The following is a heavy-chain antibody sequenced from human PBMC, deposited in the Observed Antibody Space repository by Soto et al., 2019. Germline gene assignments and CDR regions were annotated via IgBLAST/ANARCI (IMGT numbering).Heavy chain of an antibody. D-gene: IGHD3-3*01. J-gene: IGHJ4*02. V-gene: IGHV3-11*06. CDR1: GFTFGDYY. CDR3: VRGPRVADF. Sequence: GGSLRLSCAASGFTFGDYYMNWIRQAPGKGLEWISYISGTSIDANYADSVKGRFTISRDNAKNSLYLQMSSLRAEDTAVYYCVRGPRVADFWGQGTLVTVSS. CDR2: ISGTSIDA.